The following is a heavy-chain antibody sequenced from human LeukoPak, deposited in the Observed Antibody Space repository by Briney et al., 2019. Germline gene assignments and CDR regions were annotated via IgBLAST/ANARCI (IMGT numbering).Heavy chain of an antibody. V-gene: IGHV3-20*04. CDR1: GFTFDDYG. Sequence: PGGSLRLSCAASGFTFDDYGMSWVRQAPGKGLEWVSGINWNGGSTGYADSAKGRFTISRDNAKNSLYLQMNSLRAEDTALYYCACLSDIVVVPAAISDAFDIWGQGTMVTVSS. CDR3: ACLSDIVVVPAAISDAFDI. J-gene: IGHJ3*02. CDR2: INWNGGST. D-gene: IGHD2-2*01.